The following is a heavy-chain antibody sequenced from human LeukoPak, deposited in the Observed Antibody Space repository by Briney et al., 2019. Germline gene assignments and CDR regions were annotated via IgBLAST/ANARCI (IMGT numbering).Heavy chain of an antibody. V-gene: IGHV3-48*01. J-gene: IGHJ6*03. Sequence: PGGSLRLSCAASGFTFSSYSMNWVRQAPGKGLEWVSYISSSSSTIYYADSVKGRFTISRDNAKNSLYLQMNSLRAEDTAVYYCARDFRDEAMVRGVIIGYYYYYYMDVWGKGTTVTVSS. CDR1: GFTFSSYS. CDR3: ARDFRDEAMVRGVIIGYYYYYYMDV. CDR2: ISSSSSTI. D-gene: IGHD3-10*01.